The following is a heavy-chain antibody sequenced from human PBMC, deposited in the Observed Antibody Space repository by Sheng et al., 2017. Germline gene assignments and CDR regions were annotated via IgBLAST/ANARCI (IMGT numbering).Heavy chain of an antibody. Sequence: EVQLVESGGGLVKPGGSLRLSCAASGFTFRSYSMNWVRQAPGKGLEWVSSISTSSEYTYFADSVKGRFTISRDNAQNSLYLQMNSLRVEDTATYYCSRGGDCTSSNCYEDYWGQGTLVIVSS. J-gene: IGHJ4*02. CDR3: SRGGDCTSSNCYEDY. CDR1: GFTFRSYS. CDR2: ISTSSEYT. V-gene: IGHV3-21*02. D-gene: IGHD2-2*01.